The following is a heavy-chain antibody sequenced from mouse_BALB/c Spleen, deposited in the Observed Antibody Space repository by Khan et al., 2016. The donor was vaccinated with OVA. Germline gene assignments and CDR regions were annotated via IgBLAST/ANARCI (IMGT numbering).Heavy chain of an antibody. CDR3: ARAGYSPWFAY. CDR1: GFNIKDYY. D-gene: IGHD2-3*01. J-gene: IGHJ3*01. CDR2: IDPENGNT. V-gene: IGHV14-1*02. Sequence: VQLQQSGAELVRPGALVKLSCKASGFNIKDYYIPWVKQRPEQGLEWIGWIDPENGNTIYDPKFQGKANITADTSSNTAYLHFSSLTSEDTAVYYCARAGYSPWFAYWGQGTLVTVSA.